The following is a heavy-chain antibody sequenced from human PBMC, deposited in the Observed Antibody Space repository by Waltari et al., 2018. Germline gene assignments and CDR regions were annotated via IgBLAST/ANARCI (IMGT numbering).Heavy chain of an antibody. D-gene: IGHD6-6*01. V-gene: IGHV3-23*04. CDR1: GFTFSIYA. Sequence: EVQLVESGGGLVQPGGSLRLSCAASGFTFSIYAMSCVRPAPGKGLEWVSAISGSGGSKYYADYVKGRFTISRDNANMTLYLQMNSLRAEDTAVYYCAKGEGEYSSSWVAFDIWGQGTMVTVSS. J-gene: IGHJ3*02. CDR3: AKGEGEYSSSWVAFDI. CDR2: ISGSGGSK.